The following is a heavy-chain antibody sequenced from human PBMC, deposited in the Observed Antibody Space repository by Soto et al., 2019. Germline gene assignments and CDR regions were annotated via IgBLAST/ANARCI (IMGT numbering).Heavy chain of an antibody. V-gene: IGHV3-15*01. CDR1: GFAFNDAW. Sequence: PGGSLRLSCAASGFAFNDAWRTWVRQAPGKGLEWVGRIRSKTSGETTDFAAPVKGRFTISRDDSKNMLYLQMNSLKTEDTAVYYCTTVNWKYEDYWGQGTLVTVSS. CDR2: IRSKTSGETT. D-gene: IGHD1-7*01. CDR3: TTVNWKYEDY. J-gene: IGHJ4*02.